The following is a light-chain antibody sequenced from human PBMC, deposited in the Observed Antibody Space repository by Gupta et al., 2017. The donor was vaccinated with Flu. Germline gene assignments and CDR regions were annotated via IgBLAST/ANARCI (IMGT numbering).Light chain of an antibody. V-gene: IGKV1-8*01. J-gene: IGKJ1*01. CDR2: AAS. Sequence: AIRITQSPSSLSASTGDRVTITCRASQGISSYLAWYQQKPGKAPKLLIYAASTVQSGVPSRFSGSGSGTDFTLTISCLQSEDFATYFCQQYDTYPRTFGQGTRVEIK. CDR1: QGISSY. CDR3: QQYDTYPRT.